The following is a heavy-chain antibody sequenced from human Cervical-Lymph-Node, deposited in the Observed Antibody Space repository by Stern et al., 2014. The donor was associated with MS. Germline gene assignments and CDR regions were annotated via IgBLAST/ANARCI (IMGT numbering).Heavy chain of an antibody. D-gene: IGHD6-13*01. J-gene: IGHJ4*02. V-gene: IGHV1-69*01. Sequence: QVQLVQSGAEVKKPGSSVKVSCKASGGTFSSYAISWVRQAPGQGFEWMGGIIPIFGTENYAQKVQGRVTITADESTSTAYMELSSLRSEDTAVYYCARDSRHSSSWYSVGFDYWGQGTLVTVSS. CDR1: GGTFSSYA. CDR2: IIPIFGTE. CDR3: ARDSRHSSSWYSVGFDY.